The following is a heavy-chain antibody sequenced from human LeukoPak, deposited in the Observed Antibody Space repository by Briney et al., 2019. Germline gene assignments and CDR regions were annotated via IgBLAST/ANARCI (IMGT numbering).Heavy chain of an antibody. J-gene: IGHJ4*02. Sequence: PGGSLRLSCAASGFTFSSYNMNWVRQAPGKGLEWLATISRDGKRQFYTDSVKGRFTISRGDSRNTLYLQMNSLRPEDTAVYYCARDRLNRAYCGNDCYSAAFDYWGQGTLVTVSS. CDR2: ISRDGKRQ. CDR3: ARDRLNRAYCGNDCYSAAFDY. V-gene: IGHV3-30*03. D-gene: IGHD2-21*02. CDR1: GFTFSSYN.